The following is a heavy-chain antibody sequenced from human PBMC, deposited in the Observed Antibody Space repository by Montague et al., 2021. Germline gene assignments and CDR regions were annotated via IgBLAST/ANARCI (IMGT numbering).Heavy chain of an antibody. CDR1: GFTFSGYA. CDR3: AKNRAEPGRSAFDY. Sequence: YLRLSCAASGFTFSGYAMSWVRQAPGKGLEWVSDTSATGGGTFYADSVEGRFIISRDNSKNTLFLQMNSLRADDTAVYYCAKNRAEPGRSAFDYWGQGTLVTVSS. J-gene: IGHJ4*02. D-gene: IGHD6-13*01. CDR2: TSATGGGT. V-gene: IGHV3-23*01.